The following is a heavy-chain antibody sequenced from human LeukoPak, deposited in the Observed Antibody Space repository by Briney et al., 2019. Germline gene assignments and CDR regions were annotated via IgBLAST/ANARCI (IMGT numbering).Heavy chain of an antibody. V-gene: IGHV4-39*07. D-gene: IGHD3-22*01. CDR1: GGSISSSNFY. Sequence: SETLSLTCTVSGGSISSSNFYWGWIRQPPGKGLEWIGSIYYSGSTYYNPSLKSRVTISVDTSKNQFSLKLSSVTAADTAVYYCARSIDYYDSSGPGFFQHWGQGTLVTVSS. J-gene: IGHJ1*01. CDR2: IYYSGST. CDR3: ARSIDYYDSSGPGFFQH.